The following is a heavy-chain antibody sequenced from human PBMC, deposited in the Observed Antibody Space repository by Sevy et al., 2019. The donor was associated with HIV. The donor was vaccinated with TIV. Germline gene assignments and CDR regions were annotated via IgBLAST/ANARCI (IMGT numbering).Heavy chain of an antibody. CDR3: ARGQGY. Sequence: GGSLRLSCAASGFTFSSYLMHWVRQAPGKGRVWVSRINSDGSSTSYADSVKGRFTISRDNARNTLYLEMNSLRSEDTAVYYCARGQGYWGQGTLVTVSS. V-gene: IGHV3-74*01. CDR1: GFTFSSYL. CDR2: INSDGSST. J-gene: IGHJ4*02.